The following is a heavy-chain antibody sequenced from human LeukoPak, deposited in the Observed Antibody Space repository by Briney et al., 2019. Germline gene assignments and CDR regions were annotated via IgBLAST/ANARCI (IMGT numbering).Heavy chain of an antibody. CDR1: GGSISSYY. Sequence: KPSETLSLTCTVSGGSISSYYWSWVRQTPGKGLEWIGYISYSGNTNYNPPLKSRVTISLDTSKNQFSLILTSVTAADTAVYYCARLGGSHSPHGYWGQGTLVTVSS. CDR3: ARLGGSHSPHGY. V-gene: IGHV4-59*08. CDR2: ISYSGNT. D-gene: IGHD3-10*01. J-gene: IGHJ4*02.